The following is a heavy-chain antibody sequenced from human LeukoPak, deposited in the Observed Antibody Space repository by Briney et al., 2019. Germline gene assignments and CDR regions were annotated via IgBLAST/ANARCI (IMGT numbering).Heavy chain of an antibody. Sequence: SETLSLTCTVSGGSISSSSYYWGWIRQPPGKGLEWIGSIYYSGSTYYNPSLKSRVTISVDTSKNQFSLKLSSVTAADTAVYYCARLIKGYSSSAPLDYWGQGTLVTVSS. CDR2: IYYSGST. J-gene: IGHJ4*02. D-gene: IGHD6-6*01. CDR1: GGSISSSSYY. CDR3: ARLIKGYSSSAPLDY. V-gene: IGHV4-39*07.